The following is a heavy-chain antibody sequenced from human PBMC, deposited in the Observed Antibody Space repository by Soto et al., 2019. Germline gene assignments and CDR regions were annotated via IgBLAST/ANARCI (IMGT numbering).Heavy chain of an antibody. D-gene: IGHD1-26*01. CDR1: GGSISSGDYY. CDR3: AREGNSGSYWGGYYYGMDV. V-gene: IGHV4-30-4*01. Sequence: QVQLQESGPGLVKPSQTLSLTCTVSGGSISSGDYYWSWIRQPPGKGLEWIGYIYYSGSTYYNPSLKSRVTISVDTSKNQFSLKLSSVTAADTAVYYCAREGNSGSYWGGYYYGMDVWGQGTTVTVSS. J-gene: IGHJ6*02. CDR2: IYYSGST.